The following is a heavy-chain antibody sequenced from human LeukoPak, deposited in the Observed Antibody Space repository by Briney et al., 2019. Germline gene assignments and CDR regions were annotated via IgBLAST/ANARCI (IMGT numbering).Heavy chain of an antibody. Sequence: PGGSLRLSCAASGFTFSSYDMHWVRQAPGKGLEWVAVIPNDGSNKYNEDSVKGRFTISRDNSKNTLFLQMDSLRAEATAVYYCAKDVGRSRAPLGPLGSWGQGSLVTVSS. J-gene: IGHJ5*02. D-gene: IGHD6-6*01. CDR3: AKDVGRSRAPLGPLGS. V-gene: IGHV3-30*18. CDR1: GFTFSSYD. CDR2: IPNDGSNK.